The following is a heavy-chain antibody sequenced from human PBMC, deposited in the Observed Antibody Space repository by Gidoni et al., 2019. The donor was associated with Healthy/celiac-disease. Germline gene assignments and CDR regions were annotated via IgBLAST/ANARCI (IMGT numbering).Heavy chain of an antibody. D-gene: IGHD3-10*01. Sequence: QVQLQESGPGLVTPSQTLSLTCTVSGCSISSGRYYWSWIRQPAGKGLEWIGRIYTSGSTNYNPSLKSRVTISVDTSKNQFSLKLGSGTAADTAAYYCASSGMTMVRGANPGAFDIWGQGTMVTVSS. CDR2: IYTSGST. CDR1: GCSISSGRYY. CDR3: ASSGMTMVRGANPGAFDI. J-gene: IGHJ3*02. V-gene: IGHV4-61*02.